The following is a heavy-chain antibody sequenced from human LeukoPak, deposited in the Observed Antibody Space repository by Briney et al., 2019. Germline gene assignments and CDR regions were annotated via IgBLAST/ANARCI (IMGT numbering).Heavy chain of an antibody. CDR2: ISTDGRST. Sequence: GGSLRLSCAASGFTFSSYWMHWVRQPPGKGSVWLSRISTDGRSTNYADSVKGRFTISRDNARNTLYLQVNSLRAEDTAVYYCARIFRGYTYGLGYWGQGTLVTVSS. D-gene: IGHD5-18*01. CDR3: ARIFRGYTYGLGY. CDR1: GFTFSSYW. V-gene: IGHV3-74*01. J-gene: IGHJ4*02.